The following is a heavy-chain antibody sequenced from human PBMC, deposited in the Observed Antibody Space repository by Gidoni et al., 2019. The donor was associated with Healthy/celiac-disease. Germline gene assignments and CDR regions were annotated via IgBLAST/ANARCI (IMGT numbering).Heavy chain of an antibody. CDR1: GGSFSGYY. D-gene: IGHD1-1*01. CDR3: AREISSWARRGTIYYFDY. V-gene: IGHV4-34*01. Sequence: QVQLQQWGAGLLKPSETLSLTCAVYGGSFSGYYWSWIRQPPGKGLEWIGEINHSGSTNYNPSLKSRVTISVDTSKNQFSLKLSSVTAADTAVYYCAREISSWARRGTIYYFDYWGQGTLVTVSS. J-gene: IGHJ4*02. CDR2: INHSGST.